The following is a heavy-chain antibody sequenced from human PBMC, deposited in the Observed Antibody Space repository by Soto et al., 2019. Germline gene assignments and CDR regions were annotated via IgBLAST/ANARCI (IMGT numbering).Heavy chain of an antibody. V-gene: IGHV3-53*01. D-gene: IGHD6-19*01. CDR2: IYSGGTT. Sequence: EVQLVESGGGLIQPGGSLRLSCAASGFTVSRNYMSWVRQAPGKGLEWVSVIYSGGTTYYADSVKGRFTISRDNSKNTLYLQMNSLRAEDTAVYYGATKTVPGTIVDYWGQGTLVTVSS. CDR1: GFTVSRNY. CDR3: ATKTVPGTIVDY. J-gene: IGHJ4*02.